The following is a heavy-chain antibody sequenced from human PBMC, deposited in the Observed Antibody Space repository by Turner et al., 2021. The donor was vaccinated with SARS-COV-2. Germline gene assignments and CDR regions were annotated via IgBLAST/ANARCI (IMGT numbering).Heavy chain of an antibody. V-gene: IGHV3-30*18. CDR3: AKRGGEYCSGGSCYSGYFDY. D-gene: IGHD2-15*01. Sequence: QVQLVESGGGVVQPGRSLRLSCAASGFTFSSYDRHWVRQAPGKGLEWVAVISYDGSNKYYADSVKGRFTISRDNSKNTLYLQMNSLRAEDTAVYYCAKRGGEYCSGGSCYSGYFDYWGQGTLVTVSS. CDR1: GFTFSSYD. CDR2: ISYDGSNK. J-gene: IGHJ4*02.